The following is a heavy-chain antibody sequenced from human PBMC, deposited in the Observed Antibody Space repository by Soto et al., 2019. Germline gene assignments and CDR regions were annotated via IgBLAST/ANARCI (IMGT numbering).Heavy chain of an antibody. V-gene: IGHV3-30-3*01. Sequence: QVQLVESGGGVVQPGRSLRLSCAASGFTFISCALHWVRQAPGKGLKWVAVISYDGSNKYYADSVKGRFTISRDNSKNTLYLQMNSLRAEDTVVYYCARGPEQYSSSWPFDYWGQGTLVTVSS. CDR3: ARGPEQYSSSWPFDY. D-gene: IGHD6-13*01. J-gene: IGHJ4*02. CDR1: GFTFISCA. CDR2: ISYDGSNK.